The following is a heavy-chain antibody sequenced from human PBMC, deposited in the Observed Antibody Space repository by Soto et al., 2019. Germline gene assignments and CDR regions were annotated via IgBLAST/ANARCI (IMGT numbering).Heavy chain of an antibody. CDR3: TPLRGDYFGLYYMDV. CDR2: IRSKANSYAT. CDR1: GFTFSGSA. D-gene: IGHD4-17*01. Sequence: EVQLVESGGGLVQPGGSLKLSCAASGFTFSGSAMHWVRQASGKGLEWVGRIRSKANSYATAYAASVKGRFTISRDDSKNTGYLQMNSLKTEDTGVYYCTPLRGDYFGLYYMDVWGKGTTVTVSS. V-gene: IGHV3-73*01. J-gene: IGHJ6*03.